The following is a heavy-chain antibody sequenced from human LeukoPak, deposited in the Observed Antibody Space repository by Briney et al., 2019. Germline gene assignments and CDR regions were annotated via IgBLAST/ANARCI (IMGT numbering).Heavy chain of an antibody. CDR2: VYPRNSDT. Sequence: GESLKISCEASGYTFTNSWIGWVRQVPGKGLEYMGIVYPRNSDTRYNPSFQGQVTISADKSINTSYLQWSSLRASDTAMYYCVRLGLAVADLYDAFDVWGQGTAVAVS. D-gene: IGHD6-19*01. CDR3: VRLGLAVADLYDAFDV. CDR1: GYTFTNSW. V-gene: IGHV5-51*01. J-gene: IGHJ3*01.